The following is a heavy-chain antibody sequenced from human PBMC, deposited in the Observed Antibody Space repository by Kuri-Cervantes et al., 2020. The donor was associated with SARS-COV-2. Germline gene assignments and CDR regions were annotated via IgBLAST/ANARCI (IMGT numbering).Heavy chain of an antibody. J-gene: IGHJ3*02. CDR2: IRYDGSNK. CDR1: GFTFSSYG. Sequence: GGSLRLFCAASGFTFSSYGMHWVRQAPGKGLEWVAFIRYDGSNKYYADSVKGRFTISRDNSKNTLYLQMNSLRAEDTAVYYCAKDMYYDSSGFYDAFDIWGQGTMVTVSS. D-gene: IGHD3-22*01. V-gene: IGHV3-30*02. CDR3: AKDMYYDSSGFYDAFDI.